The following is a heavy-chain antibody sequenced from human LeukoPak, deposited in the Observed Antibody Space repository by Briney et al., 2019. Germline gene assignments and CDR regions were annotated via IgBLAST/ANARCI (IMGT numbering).Heavy chain of an antibody. CDR3: ARDTYGLDY. CDR1: GFTFSSYE. Sequence: PGGSLRLSCAASGFTFSSYEMNWVRQAPGKGLEWVSYISSSGSTIYYADSVKGRFTISRDNAKNSLYLQMNSLRAEDTAVYYYARDTYGLDYWGQGTLVTVSS. D-gene: IGHD4-17*01. CDR2: ISSSGSTI. V-gene: IGHV3-48*03. J-gene: IGHJ4*02.